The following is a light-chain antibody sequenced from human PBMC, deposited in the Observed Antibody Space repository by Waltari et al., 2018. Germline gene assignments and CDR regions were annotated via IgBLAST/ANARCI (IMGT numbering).Light chain of an antibody. Sequence: EPVMTQSPATLSVSPGDRATLSCRASQSAGTNVVWYQQKPGQAPRLLIYAASTRASDIPTRFSGSGSGTEFTFTITGLQSEDFALYFCQQYDKWPPFSFGQGTNLELK. CDR1: QSAGTN. J-gene: IGKJ2*03. CDR2: AAS. CDR3: QQYDKWPPFS. V-gene: IGKV3-15*01.